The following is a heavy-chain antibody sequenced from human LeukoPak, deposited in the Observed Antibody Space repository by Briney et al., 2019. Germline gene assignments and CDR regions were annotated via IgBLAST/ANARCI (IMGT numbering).Heavy chain of an antibody. V-gene: IGHV3-23*01. D-gene: IGHD3-9*01. J-gene: IGHJ4*02. CDR1: GFTFSSYA. Sequence: GGSLRLSCAASGFTFSSYAMSWVRQAPGKGLEWVSAISGSGGSTYYADSVKGRFTISRDNSKNTLYLQMNSLRAEDTAVYYCAKAYYDILTGHFPPDYWGRGTLVTVSS. CDR2: ISGSGGST. CDR3: AKAYYDILTGHFPPDY.